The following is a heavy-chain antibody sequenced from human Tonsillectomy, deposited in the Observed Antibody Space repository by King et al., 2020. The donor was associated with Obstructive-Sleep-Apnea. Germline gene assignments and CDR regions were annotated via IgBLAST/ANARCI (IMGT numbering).Heavy chain of an antibody. Sequence: HVQLVESGGGVVQPGRSLRLSCASSGFTFSDYGMHWVRQAPGKGLEGVAFIRYDESNKYYVDSGEGRFPISRDNSKNTLYLHMNSLRTEDTAVYYCAKLRGSKITGWDFDYWGPGTLVTVSS. D-gene: IGHD3-16*01. CDR2: IRYDESNK. V-gene: IGHV3-30*02. CDR3: AKLRGSKITGWDFDY. CDR1: GFTFSDYG. J-gene: IGHJ4*02.